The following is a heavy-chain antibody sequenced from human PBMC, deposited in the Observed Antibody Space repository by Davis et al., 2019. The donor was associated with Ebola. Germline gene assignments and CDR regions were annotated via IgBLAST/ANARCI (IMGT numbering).Heavy chain of an antibody. CDR3: TRVLQVWPPVGFDY. CDR1: GASISSGGYY. Sequence: PSETLSLTCSVSGASISSGGYYWSWIRQYPGKGLEWLGHIYHIGYTYYNPSLRSRVTISVDTSKYQFYLNLTSVTAADTATYYCTRVLQVWPPVGFDYWGQGTLVTVSS. D-gene: IGHD3-16*01. V-gene: IGHV4-31*03. J-gene: IGHJ4*02. CDR2: IYHIGYT.